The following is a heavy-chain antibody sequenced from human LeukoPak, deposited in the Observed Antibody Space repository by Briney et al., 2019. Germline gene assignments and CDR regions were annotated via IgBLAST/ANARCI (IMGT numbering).Heavy chain of an antibody. V-gene: IGHV3-30*10. J-gene: IGHJ6*02. Sequence: GGSLRLSCTASGFTFSSYDMQWVRQAPGKGLEWMAIISYHGYNKYYTDSVKGRLTISRDNSNNTVFLQMSSLRAEDTAVYYCARSRVLEDLFSHGMDVWGQGTTVIISS. D-gene: IGHD3-3*01. CDR2: ISYHGYNK. CDR1: GFTFSSYD. CDR3: ARSRVLEDLFSHGMDV.